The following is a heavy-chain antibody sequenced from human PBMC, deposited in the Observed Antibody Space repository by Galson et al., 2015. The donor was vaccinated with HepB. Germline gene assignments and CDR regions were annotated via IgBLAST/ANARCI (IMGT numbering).Heavy chain of an antibody. CDR3: ARDFVVVAATLIGNWFDP. CDR1: GFTFSSYA. V-gene: IGHV3-30-3*01. CDR2: ISYDGSNK. J-gene: IGHJ5*02. Sequence: SLRLSCAASGFTFSSYAMHWVRQAPGKGLEWVAVISYDGSNKYYADSVKGRFTISRDNSKNTLYLQMNSLRAEDTAVYYCARDFVVVAATLIGNWFDPWGQGTLVTVSS. D-gene: IGHD2-15*01.